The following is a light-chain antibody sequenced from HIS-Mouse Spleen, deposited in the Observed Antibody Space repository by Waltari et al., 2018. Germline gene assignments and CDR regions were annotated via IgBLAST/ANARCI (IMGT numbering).Light chain of an antibody. V-gene: IGLV3-10*01. CDR2: EDR. Sequence: SYALTQPPSVSVSPRQTARTPFPGDPLPNKYAYWYQQKSGKAPVLGIYEDRKRPSGIPERFSCSSSGTRATWTISWAQGEDEADYYWYSTDSSGNHRVLGGGTKLTVL. CDR3: YSTDSSGNHRV. CDR1: PLPNKY. J-gene: IGLJ2*01.